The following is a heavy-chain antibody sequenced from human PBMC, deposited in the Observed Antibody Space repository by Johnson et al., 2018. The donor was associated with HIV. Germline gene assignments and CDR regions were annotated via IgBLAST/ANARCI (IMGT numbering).Heavy chain of an antibody. Sequence: QVQLVESGGGVVQPGRSVRLSCAASGFTFSSYAMHWVRQAPGKGLEWVAVISYDGSNKYYADSVKGRFTISRDNSKNTLYLQMNSLRAEDTALYYCARDPTIAWELKGDAFDIWGQGTMVTVSS. CDR3: ARDPTIAWELKGDAFDI. CDR1: GFTFSSYA. V-gene: IGHV3-30*04. J-gene: IGHJ3*02. D-gene: IGHD1-26*01. CDR2: ISYDGSNK.